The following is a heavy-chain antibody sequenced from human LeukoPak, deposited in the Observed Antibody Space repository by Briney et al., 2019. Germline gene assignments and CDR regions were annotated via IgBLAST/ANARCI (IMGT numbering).Heavy chain of an antibody. Sequence: SGGSLRLSCAASGFTFSSYGMHWVRQAPGKGLEWVAVIWYDGSNKYYADSVKGRFTISRDNSKNTLYLQMNSLRAEDTAVYYCTRGILYYYYGMDVWGQGTTVTVSS. CDR2: IWYDGSNK. CDR1: GFTFSSYG. CDR3: TRGILYYYYGMDV. V-gene: IGHV3-33*08. J-gene: IGHJ6*02.